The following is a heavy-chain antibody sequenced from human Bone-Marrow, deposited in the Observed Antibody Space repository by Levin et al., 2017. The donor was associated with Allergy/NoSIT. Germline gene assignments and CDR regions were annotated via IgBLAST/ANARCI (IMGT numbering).Heavy chain of an antibody. Sequence: SETLSLTCNVSGGSISSGGYYWSWIRHHPGKGLEWIGYIYNSGSTNYKPSLKSRVSISVDTSKNQFSLELTSVTAADTAVYYCVRSGRTWLRLRGFDYWGQGTLVTVSS. CDR2: IYNSGST. D-gene: IGHD5-12*01. J-gene: IGHJ4*02. V-gene: IGHV4-31*03. CDR3: VRSGRTWLRLRGFDY. CDR1: GGSISSGGYY.